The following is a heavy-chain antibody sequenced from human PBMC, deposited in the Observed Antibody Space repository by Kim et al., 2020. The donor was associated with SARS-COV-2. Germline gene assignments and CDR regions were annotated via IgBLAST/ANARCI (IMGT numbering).Heavy chain of an antibody. CDR3: ACEDYSRGYFDC. D-gene: IGHD2-2*01. Sequence: YYAEAWKGSITISRDNAKNTIYLQMGNLGAEDASVYYCACEDYSRGYFDCWGHGTLVTVSS. J-gene: IGHJ4*01. V-gene: IGHV3-66*01.